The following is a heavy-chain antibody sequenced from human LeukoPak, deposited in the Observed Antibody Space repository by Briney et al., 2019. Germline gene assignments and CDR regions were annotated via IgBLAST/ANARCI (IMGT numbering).Heavy chain of an antibody. J-gene: IGHJ4*02. CDR3: ARDLRYSSSWSIDY. CDR1: GYTFTSYG. Sequence: ASVKVSCKASGYTFTSYGISWVRQAPGQGLEWMGWISAYNGNTNYAQKLQGRVTMTTDTSTSTAYVELRSLRSDDTAVYYCARDLRYSSSWSIDYWGQGTLVTVSS. CDR2: ISAYNGNT. D-gene: IGHD6-13*01. V-gene: IGHV1-18*01.